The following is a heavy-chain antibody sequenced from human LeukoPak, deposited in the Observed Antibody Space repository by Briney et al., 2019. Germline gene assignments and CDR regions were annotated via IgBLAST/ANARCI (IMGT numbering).Heavy chain of an antibody. CDR3: ARDRHYYDSLDY. Sequence: GASVKVSCKASGGTFSSYAISWVRQAPGQGLEWMGGIIPIFGTANYAQKFQGRVTITADKSTSTAYMELSSLRSEDTAVYYCARDRHYYDSLDYWGQGTLVTVSS. CDR1: GGTFSSYA. D-gene: IGHD3-22*01. V-gene: IGHV1-69*06. CDR2: IIPIFGTA. J-gene: IGHJ4*02.